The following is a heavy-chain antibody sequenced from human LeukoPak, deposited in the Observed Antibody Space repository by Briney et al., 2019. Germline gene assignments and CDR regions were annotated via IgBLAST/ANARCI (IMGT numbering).Heavy chain of an antibody. J-gene: IGHJ4*02. CDR2: IYYSGST. CDR1: GGSISSSSYY. Sequence: SETLSLTCTVSGGSISSSSYYWGWIRQPPGTGLEWIGSIYYSGSTYYNPSLKSRVTISVDTSKNQFSLKLSSVTAADTAVYYCARRGGDYGDYGDDYWGQGTLVTVSS. V-gene: IGHV4-39*01. D-gene: IGHD4-17*01. CDR3: ARRGGDYGDYGDDY.